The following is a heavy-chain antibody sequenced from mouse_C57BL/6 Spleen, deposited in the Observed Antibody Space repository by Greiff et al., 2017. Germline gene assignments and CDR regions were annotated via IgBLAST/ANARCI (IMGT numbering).Heavy chain of an antibody. CDR2: IYPGDGDT. Sequence: QVQLKESGAELVKPGASVKISCKASGYAFSSYWMNWVKQRPGKGLEWIGQIYPGDGDTNYNGKFKGKATLTADKSSSTAYMQLSSLTSEDSAVYFCAREGGTAQGFAYWGQGTLVTVSA. D-gene: IGHD3-1*01. V-gene: IGHV1-80*01. CDR3: AREGGTAQGFAY. CDR1: GYAFSSYW. J-gene: IGHJ3*01.